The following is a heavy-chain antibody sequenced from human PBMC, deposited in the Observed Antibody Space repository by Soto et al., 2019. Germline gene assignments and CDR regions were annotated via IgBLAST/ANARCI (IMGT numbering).Heavy chain of an antibody. V-gene: IGHV3-21*01. J-gene: IGHJ3*02. Sequence: GGSLRLSCAASGFTFISYIMNLVRQAPGKGLEWVSSISSSSSYIYYADSVKGRFTISRDNAKNSLYLQMNSLRAEDTAVYYCARDQTMKRRDAFDIWGQGTMVTVSS. CDR2: ISSSSSYI. CDR1: GFTFISYI. D-gene: IGHD3-22*01. CDR3: ARDQTMKRRDAFDI.